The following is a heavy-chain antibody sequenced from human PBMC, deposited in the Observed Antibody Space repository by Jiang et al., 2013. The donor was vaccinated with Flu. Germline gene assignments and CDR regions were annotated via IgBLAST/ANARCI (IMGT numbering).Heavy chain of an antibody. D-gene: IGHD3-22*01. CDR2: IIPMFGTT. CDR1: GGTFSSYA. V-gene: IGHV1-69*01. CDR3: ATIQGRSSGRYFFDH. Sequence: SGAEVKKPGSSVKVSCKASGGTFSSYAISWVRQAPGQGLEWVGGIIPMFGTTNYAQNLQDRVTITADDSTNTVYMEMARVRSEDTAVYYCATIQGRSSGRYFFDHWGQGTLVTVSS. J-gene: IGHJ4*02.